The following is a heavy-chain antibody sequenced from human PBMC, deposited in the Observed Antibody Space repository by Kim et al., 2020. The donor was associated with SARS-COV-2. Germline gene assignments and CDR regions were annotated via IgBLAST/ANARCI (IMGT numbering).Heavy chain of an antibody. Sequence: GGSLRLSCAASGFTFSSYSMNWVRQAPWKGLEWVSSISSSSSYIYYADSVKGRITISRDNAKNSLYLQMNSLRAEDTAVYYCARDLRSYDILSGYGRRYYGMDVWGQGTTVTVSS. D-gene: IGHD3-9*01. V-gene: IGHV3-21*01. CDR3: ARDLRSYDILSGYGRRYYGMDV. CDR1: GFTFSSYS. J-gene: IGHJ6*02. CDR2: ISSSSSYI.